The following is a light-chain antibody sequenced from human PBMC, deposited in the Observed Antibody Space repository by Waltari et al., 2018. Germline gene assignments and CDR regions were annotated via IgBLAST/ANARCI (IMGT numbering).Light chain of an antibody. CDR1: QRVSSGH. CDR2: AAS. J-gene: IGKJ4*01. V-gene: IGKV3-20*01. Sequence: EIVLTQSPGTLSLSPGERATLSCRASQRVSSGHLAGYQQRPGQAPRLLIYAASRRATGIPGRFRGSGSGTDFNLTISRLETEDFAVYYCQQYYSTPPAFGGGTK. CDR3: QQYYSTPPA.